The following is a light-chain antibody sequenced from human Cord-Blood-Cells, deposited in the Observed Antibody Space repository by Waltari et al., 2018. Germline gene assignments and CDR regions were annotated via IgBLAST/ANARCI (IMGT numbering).Light chain of an antibody. CDR2: YDS. Sequence: SYVLTQPPSVSVAPGKTARITCGGNNIGSKSVHWYQQKPGQAPVLVIYYDSDRPSGIPERFSGSNSGNTATLTISRVEAGDEADYYCQVWDSSSDHPVFGGETKLTVL. CDR3: QVWDSSSDHPV. V-gene: IGLV3-21*04. CDR1: NIGSKS. J-gene: IGLJ3*02.